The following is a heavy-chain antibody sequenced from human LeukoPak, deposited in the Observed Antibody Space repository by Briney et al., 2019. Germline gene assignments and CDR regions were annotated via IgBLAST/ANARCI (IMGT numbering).Heavy chain of an antibody. D-gene: IGHD3-22*01. V-gene: IGHV4-4*07. Sequence: SETLSLTCTVSGGSINNYFWNWIRQPAGKGLEWIGRIYSSGSTDYNPSLKSRVTISVDKSNNQFSLKLSSVTAADTAVYYCARDLYDSSGYYYDHWGQGTLVTVSS. CDR3: ARDLYDSSGYYYDH. J-gene: IGHJ4*02. CDR2: IYSSGST. CDR1: GGSINNYF.